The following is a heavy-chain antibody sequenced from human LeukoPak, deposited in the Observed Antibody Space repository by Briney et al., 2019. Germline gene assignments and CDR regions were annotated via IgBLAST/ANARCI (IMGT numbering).Heavy chain of an antibody. CDR3: AKDLVPEAPYFDY. CDR1: GFTSSSYG. D-gene: IGHD2-2*01. CDR2: ISYDGSNK. J-gene: IGHJ4*02. Sequence: PGRSLRLSCAASGFTSSSYGMHWVRQAPGKGLGWVAVISYDGSNKYYADSVKGRFTISRDNSKNTLYLQMNSLRAEDTAVYYCAKDLVPEAPYFDYWGQGTLVTVSS. V-gene: IGHV3-30*18.